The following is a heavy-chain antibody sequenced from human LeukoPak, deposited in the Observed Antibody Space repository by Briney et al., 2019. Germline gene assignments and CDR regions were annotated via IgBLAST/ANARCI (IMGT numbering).Heavy chain of an antibody. CDR2: ISYDGSNK. J-gene: IGHJ4*02. D-gene: IGHD3-10*01. CDR3: ASLLWFGELYSDIVDY. Sequence: GGSLRLSCAASGFTFSSYGMHWVRQAPGKGLEWVAVISYDGSNKYYADSVKGRFTISRDNAKNSLYLQMNSLRAEDTAVYYCASLLWFGELYSDIVDYWGQGTLVTVSS. V-gene: IGHV3-30*03. CDR1: GFTFSSYG.